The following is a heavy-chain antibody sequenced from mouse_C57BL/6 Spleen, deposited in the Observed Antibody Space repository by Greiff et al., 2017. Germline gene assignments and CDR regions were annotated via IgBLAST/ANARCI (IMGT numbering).Heavy chain of an antibody. CDR3: ARWITTVRYFDV. V-gene: IGHV1-80*01. D-gene: IGHD1-1*01. Sequence: PLQQSGAELVKPGASVKISCKASGYAFSSYWMNWVKQRPGKGLEWIGQIYPGDGDTNYNGKFKGKATLTADKSSSTAYMQLSSLTSEDSAVYFCARWITTVRYFDVWGTGTTVTVSS. CDR1: GYAFSSYW. J-gene: IGHJ1*03. CDR2: IYPGDGDT.